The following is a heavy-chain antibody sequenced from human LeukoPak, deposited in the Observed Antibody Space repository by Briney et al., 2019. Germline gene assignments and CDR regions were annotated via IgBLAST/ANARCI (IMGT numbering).Heavy chain of an antibody. CDR2: IKQGGSEK. J-gene: IGHJ4*02. CDR1: GFTFSSYE. D-gene: IGHD1-26*01. V-gene: IGHV3-7*01. CDR3: ARVSSSMGGATDF. Sequence: GGSLRLSCAASGFTFSSYEMNWVRQAPGKGLEWVANIKQGGSEKYHLDSVKGRFTISRDNAKNSVYLEMNSLRAEDTAVYYCARVSSSMGGATDFWGLGTLVTVSS.